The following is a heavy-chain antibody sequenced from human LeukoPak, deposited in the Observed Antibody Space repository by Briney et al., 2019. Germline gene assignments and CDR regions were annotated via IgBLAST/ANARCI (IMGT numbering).Heavy chain of an antibody. D-gene: IGHD6-19*01. J-gene: IGHJ4*02. CDR1: GFTFSSYG. CDR2: ISYDGSNK. V-gene: IGHV3-30*18. CDR3: AKLTTNQNIAVAGTGDY. Sequence: GGSLRLSCAASGFTFSSYGMHWVRQAPGKGLEWVAVISYDGSNKYYADSVKGRFTISRDNSKSTLYLQMNSLRAEDTAVYYCAKLTTNQNIAVAGTGDYWGQGTLVTVSS.